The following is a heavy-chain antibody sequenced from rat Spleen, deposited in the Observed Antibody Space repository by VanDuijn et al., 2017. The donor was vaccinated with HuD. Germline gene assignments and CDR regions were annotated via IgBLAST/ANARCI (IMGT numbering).Heavy chain of an antibody. CDR1: GFTFSDYN. V-gene: IGHV5-7*01. CDR2: ISYDGSST. CDR3: AKDDVYYGLPHWFAY. D-gene: IGHD1-6*01. Sequence: EVQLVESGGGLVQPGRSLKLSCAASGFTFSDYNMAWVRQAPKKGLEWVATISYDGSSTYYRDSVKGRFTISRDNAKSTLYLQMESLRSEDTATYYCAKDDVYYGLPHWFAYWGQGTLVTVSS. J-gene: IGHJ3*01.